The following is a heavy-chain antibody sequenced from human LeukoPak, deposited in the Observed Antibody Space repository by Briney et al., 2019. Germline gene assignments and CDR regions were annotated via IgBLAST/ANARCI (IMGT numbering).Heavy chain of an antibody. CDR1: GGSISSYY. V-gene: IGHV4-59*01. D-gene: IGHD3/OR15-3a*01. CDR2: IYYSGST. CDR3: ARPLAYGFVRWYFDL. J-gene: IGHJ2*01. Sequence: PSETLSLTCTVSGGSISSYYWTWIRQPPGKGLEWIGYIYYSGSTDYNPSLKSRVTMSLDTSKNQFSLKLSSVTAADTAVYYCARPLAYGFVRWYFDLWGRGTQVTVSS.